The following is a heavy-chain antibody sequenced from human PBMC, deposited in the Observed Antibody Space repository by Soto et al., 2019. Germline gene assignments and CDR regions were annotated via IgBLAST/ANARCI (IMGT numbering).Heavy chain of an antibody. V-gene: IGHV3-7*01. CDR1: GFTFSSYW. CDR2: IKQDGSEK. CDR3: ARDYYDFWSGYSIGVKSYYYYYMDV. Sequence: GGSLRLSCAASGFTFSSYWMSWVRQAPGKGLEWVANIKQDGSEKYYVDSVKGRFTISRDNAKNSLYLQMNSLRAEDTAVYYCARDYYDFWSGYSIGVKSYYYYYMDVWGKGTTVTVSS. J-gene: IGHJ6*03. D-gene: IGHD3-3*01.